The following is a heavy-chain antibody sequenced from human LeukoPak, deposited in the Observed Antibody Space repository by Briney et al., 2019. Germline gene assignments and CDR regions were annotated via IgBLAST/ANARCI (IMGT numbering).Heavy chain of an antibody. D-gene: IGHD2-15*01. V-gene: IGHV4-59*12. CDR1: GGSISSYY. Sequence: SETLSLTCTVSGGSISSYYWTWIRQPPGKGLEWIGSIYYSGSTYYNPSLKSRVTISVDTSKNQFSLKLSSVTAADTAVYYCAREREREGGCSGGSCYFLYWGQGTLVTVSS. J-gene: IGHJ4*02. CDR3: AREREREGGCSGGSCYFLY. CDR2: IYYSGST.